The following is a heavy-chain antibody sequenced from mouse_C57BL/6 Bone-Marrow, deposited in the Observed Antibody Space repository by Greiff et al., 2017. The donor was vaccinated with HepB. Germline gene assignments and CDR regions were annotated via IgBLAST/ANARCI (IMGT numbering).Heavy chain of an antibody. D-gene: IGHD3-2*02. CDR2: IHPNSGST. CDR3: ARTAQAWFAY. J-gene: IGHJ3*01. Sequence: VQLQQPGAELVKPGASVKLSCKASGYTFTSYWMHWVKQRPGQGLEWIGMIHPNSGSTNYNEKFKSKATLTVDKSSSTAYMQLSSLTSEDSAVYDCARTAQAWFAYWGQGTLVTVSA. V-gene: IGHV1-64*01. CDR1: GYTFTSYW.